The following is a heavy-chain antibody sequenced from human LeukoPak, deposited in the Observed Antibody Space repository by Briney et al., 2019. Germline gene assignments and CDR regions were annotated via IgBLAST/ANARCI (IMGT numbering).Heavy chain of an antibody. J-gene: IGHJ4*02. V-gene: IGHV1-46*01. D-gene: IGHD4-17*01. CDR1: GYTFTSYY. Sequence: ASVKVSCKASGYTFTSYYMHWVRQAPGQGLEWMGIINPSGGSTSYAQKFQGRVTMTRDTSTSTVYMELSSLRSEDTAVYYCARDLKTETDYDSLDYWGQGTLATVSS. CDR3: ARDLKTETDYDSLDY. CDR2: INPSGGST.